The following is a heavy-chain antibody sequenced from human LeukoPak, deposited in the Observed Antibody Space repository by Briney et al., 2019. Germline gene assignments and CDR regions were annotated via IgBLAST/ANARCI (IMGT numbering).Heavy chain of an antibody. V-gene: IGHV3-7*01. CDR2: IKPDGSEE. CDR1: GFIFRNYW. Sequence: GGSLRLSCAASGFIFRNYWMSWVRQAPGKGLEWVANIKPDGSEEYYVDSVKGRFTVSRDDAKNSLYLQMNSLRAEDTAVYYCASQDVVVVAATFPWGQGTLVTVSS. J-gene: IGHJ5*02. CDR3: ASQDVVVVAATFP. D-gene: IGHD2-15*01.